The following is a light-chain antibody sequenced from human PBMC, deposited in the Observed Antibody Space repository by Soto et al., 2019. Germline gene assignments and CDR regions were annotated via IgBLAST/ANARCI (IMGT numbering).Light chain of an antibody. Sequence: EIVLTQSPGTLSLSPGERAALSCRASQSLSTSSLAWYQQKPGHGPRLLFYGASRRATGIPDRFSASESGTDFTLTISSLEPEDFAVYYCQQFHNWPRTFGQGTKVDIK. J-gene: IGKJ1*01. CDR2: GAS. CDR1: QSLSTSS. V-gene: IGKV3-20*01. CDR3: QQFHNWPRT.